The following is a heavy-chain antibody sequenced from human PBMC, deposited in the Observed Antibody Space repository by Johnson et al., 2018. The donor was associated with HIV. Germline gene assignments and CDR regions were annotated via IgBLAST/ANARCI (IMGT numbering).Heavy chain of an antibody. CDR1: GFTFSSYA. D-gene: IGHD6-13*01. CDR2: ISYDGSNK. Sequence: VQLVESGGGVVQPGRSLRLSCAASGFTFSSYAMHWVRQAPGKGLEWVAFISYDGSNKYYADSVKGRFTIYRDNSKNTLFLQMNRLRAEDTAVYHCAREGYSNSWMRGAFDIWGQGTMVTVSS. J-gene: IGHJ3*02. V-gene: IGHV3-30*04. CDR3: AREGYSNSWMRGAFDI.